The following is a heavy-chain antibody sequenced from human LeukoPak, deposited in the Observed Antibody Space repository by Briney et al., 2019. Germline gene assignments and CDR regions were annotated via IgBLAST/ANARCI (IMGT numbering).Heavy chain of an antibody. CDR1: GYTFTGYY. CDR2: INPNSGGT. J-gene: IGHJ5*02. Sequence: ASVKVSCKASGYTFTGYYMHWVRQAPGQGLEWMGWINPNSGGTNYAQKFQGRATMTRDTSISTAYMELSRLRSDDTAVYYCASGPTPPYCTNGVCYYHRSSGFDPWGQGTLVTVSS. V-gene: IGHV1-2*02. D-gene: IGHD2-8*01. CDR3: ASGPTPPYCTNGVCYYHRSSGFDP.